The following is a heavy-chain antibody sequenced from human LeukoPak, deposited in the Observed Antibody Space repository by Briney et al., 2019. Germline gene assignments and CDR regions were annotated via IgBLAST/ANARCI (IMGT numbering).Heavy chain of an antibody. CDR1: GGSIGSYH. V-gene: IGHV4-59*01. J-gene: IGHJ4*02. Sequence: PSETLSLTCSVSGGSIGSYHWNWIRQPSGKGLEWIGIVFNNGGTKHNPSLKSRVAISVETSKNQFALKLSSVTAADTAVYYWVPSYGGYALDSWARGPLVSAS. CDR2: VFNNGGT. CDR3: VPSYGGYALDS. D-gene: IGHD5-12*01.